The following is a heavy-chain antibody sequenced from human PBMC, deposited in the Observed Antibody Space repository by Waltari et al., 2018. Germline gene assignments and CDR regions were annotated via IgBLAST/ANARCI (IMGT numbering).Heavy chain of an antibody. Sequence: EVQMVESGGGSVKPGDSLRLSCVASGFTFPPAWLTWVRQAPGKGLEWVGRIKRQNDGAITDVAASVRGRFSISRDDSQNMVFLQMNSLRSEDTAVYYCTTLDAPWGGWGHGTLVTVSS. D-gene: IGHD7-27*01. J-gene: IGHJ4*01. CDR1: GFTFPPAW. CDR3: TTLDAPWGG. CDR2: IKRQNDGAIT. V-gene: IGHV3-15*01.